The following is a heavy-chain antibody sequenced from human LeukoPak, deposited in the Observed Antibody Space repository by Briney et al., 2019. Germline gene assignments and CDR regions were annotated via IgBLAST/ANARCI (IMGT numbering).Heavy chain of an antibody. V-gene: IGHV1-3*01. CDR1: GYTFTSYA. D-gene: IGHD1-26*01. Sequence: GASVKVSCKASGYTFTSYAMHWVRQAPGQRLEWMGWINAGNGNTKYSQKFQGRVTITRDTSASTAYMELSSLRSEDTAVYYCAREGSVGAPSDYWGQGTLVTVSS. CDR2: INAGNGNT. J-gene: IGHJ4*02. CDR3: AREGSVGAPSDY.